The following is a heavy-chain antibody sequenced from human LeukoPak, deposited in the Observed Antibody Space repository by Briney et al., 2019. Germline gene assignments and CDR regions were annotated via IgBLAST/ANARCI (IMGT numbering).Heavy chain of an antibody. Sequence: AGGSLRLSCAASGFTFSSYAMSWVRQAPGKGLEWVSAISGSGGSTYYADSVKGRFTISRDNSKNTLYLQMNSLRAEDTAVYYCAKAHYYYYYGMDVWGQGTTVTVSS. J-gene: IGHJ6*02. CDR2: ISGSGGST. V-gene: IGHV3-23*01. CDR1: GFTFSSYA. CDR3: AKAHYYYYYGMDV.